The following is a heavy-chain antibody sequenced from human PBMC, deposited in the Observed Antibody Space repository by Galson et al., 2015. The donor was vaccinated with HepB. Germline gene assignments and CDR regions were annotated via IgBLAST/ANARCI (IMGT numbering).Heavy chain of an antibody. CDR1: GFTFSSYG. J-gene: IGHJ4*02. CDR2: ISYDGSNK. V-gene: IGHV3-30*18. D-gene: IGHD3-16*02. CDR3: AKDMDYDYVWGSYRYTLVSVGFDY. Sequence: SLRLSCAASGFTFSSYGMHWVRQAPGKGLEWVAVISYDGSNKYYADSVKGRFTISRDNSKNTLYLQMNSLRAEDTAVYYCAKDMDYDYVWGSYRYTLVSVGFDYWGQGTLVTASS.